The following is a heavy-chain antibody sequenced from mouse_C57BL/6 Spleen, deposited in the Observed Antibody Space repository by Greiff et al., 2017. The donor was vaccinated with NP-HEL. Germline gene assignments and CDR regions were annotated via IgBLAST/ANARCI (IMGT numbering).Heavy chain of an antibody. V-gene: IGHV14-4*01. J-gene: IGHJ1*03. CDR2: IDPENGDT. D-gene: IGHD1-1*01. CDR3: TTYGSREYFDV. CDR1: GFNIKDDY. Sequence: DVKLVESGAELVRPGASVKLSCTASGFNIKDDYMHWVKQRPEQGLEWIGWIDPENGDTEYASKFQGKATITADTSSNTAYLQLSSLTSEDTAVYYCTTYGSREYFDVWGTGTTVTVSS.